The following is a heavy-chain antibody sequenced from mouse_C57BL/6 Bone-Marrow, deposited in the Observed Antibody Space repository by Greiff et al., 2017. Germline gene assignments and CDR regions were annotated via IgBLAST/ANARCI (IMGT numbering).Heavy chain of an antibody. J-gene: IGHJ3*01. Sequence: QVQLQQSGAELARPGASVKLSCKASGYTFTSYGISWVKQRTGQGLEWIGEIYPRSGNTYYNEKFKGKATLTADKSSSTAYMELRSLTSEDSAVYFCARNYGYQDWFAYWCQGTLVTVSA. CDR3: ARNYGYQDWFAY. V-gene: IGHV1-81*01. D-gene: IGHD2-2*01. CDR2: IYPRSGNT. CDR1: GYTFTSYG.